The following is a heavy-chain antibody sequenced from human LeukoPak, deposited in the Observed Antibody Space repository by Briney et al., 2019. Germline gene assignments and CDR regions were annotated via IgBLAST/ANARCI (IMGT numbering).Heavy chain of an antibody. V-gene: IGHV4-31*03. J-gene: IGHJ4*02. CDR1: GGSISSGGYY. CDR3: ARGGIRHISGYPFDY. CDR2: IYYSGST. D-gene: IGHD3-22*01. Sequence: SQTLSLTCTVSGGSISSGGYYWSWIRQHPGKGLEWIGYIYYSGSTDYNPSLTSRVTISVDTSKNQFSLKLSSVTAADTAVYYCARGGIRHISGYPFDYWGQGTLVTVSS.